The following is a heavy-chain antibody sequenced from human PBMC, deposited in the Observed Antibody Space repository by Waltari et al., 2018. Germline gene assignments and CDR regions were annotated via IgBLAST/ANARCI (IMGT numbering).Heavy chain of an antibody. V-gene: IGHV5-51*01. D-gene: IGHD6-13*01. J-gene: IGHJ4*02. CDR3: ARGGRILSSSWIIDY. CDR1: GYSFTSYW. CDR2: IYPGDSDT. Sequence: EVQLVQSGAEVKKPGESLKISCKGSGYSFTSYWIGWVRQMPGKGLEWMGIIYPGDSDTRYSPSFQGKVTSSADKSISTAYLQWSSLKASDTAMYYCARGGRILSSSWIIDYWGQGTLVTVSS.